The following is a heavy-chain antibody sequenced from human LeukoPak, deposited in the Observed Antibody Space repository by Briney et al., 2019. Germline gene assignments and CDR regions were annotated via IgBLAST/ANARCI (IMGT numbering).Heavy chain of an antibody. V-gene: IGHV4-30-4*08. CDR3: ARDNHGSGIIFDY. CDR2: IYYSGST. CDR1: GGSISSGDYY. Sequence: TLSLTCTVSGGSISSGDYYWSWIRQPPGKGLEWIGYIYYSGSTYYNPSLKSRVTISVDTSKNQFSLKLSSVTAADTAVYYCARDNHGSGIIFDYWGQGTLVTVSS. J-gene: IGHJ4*02. D-gene: IGHD3-10*01.